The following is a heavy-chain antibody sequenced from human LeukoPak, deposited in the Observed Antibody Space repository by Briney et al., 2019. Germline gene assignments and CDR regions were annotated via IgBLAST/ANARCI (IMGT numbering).Heavy chain of an antibody. V-gene: IGHV3-11*06. D-gene: IGHD3-22*01. CDR1: GFTFSDYY. J-gene: IGHJ4*02. CDR3: VRDLELVYYDTSAYEY. Sequence: PGGSLRLSCAASGFTFSDYYMSWIRQAPGKGLEWVSYISSSSSHTNYADSVKGRFTISRDNAKNTLFLQMNSLRAEDTAVYYCVRDLELVYYDTSAYEYWGQGNLVTVSS. CDR2: ISSSSSHT.